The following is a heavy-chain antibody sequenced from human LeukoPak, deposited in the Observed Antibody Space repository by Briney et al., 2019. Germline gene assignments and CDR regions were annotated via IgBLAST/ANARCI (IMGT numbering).Heavy chain of an antibody. Sequence: GGSLRLSCAASGFTFSTYGMHWVRQAPGKGLEWVAFIRYDGSNKYYADSVKGRFTISRDNSKNTLYLQMNSLRAEDTAVYFCAKDKDPWKSTSISDFDYWGQGTLGTVSS. J-gene: IGHJ4*02. CDR2: IRYDGSNK. V-gene: IGHV3-30*02. CDR1: GFTFSTYG. D-gene: IGHD1-1*01. CDR3: AKDKDPWKSTSISDFDY.